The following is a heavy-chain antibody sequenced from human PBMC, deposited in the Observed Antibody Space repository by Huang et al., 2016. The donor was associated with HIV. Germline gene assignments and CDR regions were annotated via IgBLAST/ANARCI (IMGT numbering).Heavy chain of an antibody. CDR2: VDESGTT. V-gene: IGHV4-59*02. CDR1: GDSVSSHY. CDR3: VRDQGRLAVGGIDNWFDP. D-gene: IGHD6-19*01. Sequence: QVRLQESGPGLVKPSETLSLSCTVSGDSVSSHYWGWIRHPPGQGLVWIGTVDESGTTKYNPRLKSRITISVDTSKNGFCLNITSVSAADTAMYFCVRDQGRLAVGGIDNWFDPWGQGALVTVSS. J-gene: IGHJ5*02.